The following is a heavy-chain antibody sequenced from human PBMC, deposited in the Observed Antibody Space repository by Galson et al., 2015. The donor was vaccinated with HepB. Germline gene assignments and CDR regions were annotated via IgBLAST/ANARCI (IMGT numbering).Heavy chain of an antibody. D-gene: IGHD6-13*01. CDR1: GFTFSNAW. CDR3: TTELGGSSWFPLPNFDY. Sequence: SLRLSCAASGFTFSNAWMNWVRQAPGKGLEWVGRIKSKTDGGTTDYAAPVKGRFTISRDDSKNTLYLQMNSLKTEDTAVYYCTTELGGSSWFPLPNFDYWGQGTLVTVSS. CDR2: IKSKTDGGTT. J-gene: IGHJ4*02. V-gene: IGHV3-15*07.